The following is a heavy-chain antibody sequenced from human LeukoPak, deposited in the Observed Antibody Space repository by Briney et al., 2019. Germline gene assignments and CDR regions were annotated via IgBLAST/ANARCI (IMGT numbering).Heavy chain of an antibody. CDR2: IYHSGDT. Sequence: SETLSLTCTVSGYSVSSGYYWGWIRQPPGQGLEWIASIYHSGDTYYNPSLRSRATISLDMSKNQLSLKLSSVTAADTAVYYCARSKAHLSTSWYGNWFDPWGQGTLVTVSS. CDR1: GYSVSSGYY. D-gene: IGHD2-2*01. CDR3: ARSKAHLSTSWYGNWFDP. V-gene: IGHV4-38-2*02. J-gene: IGHJ5*02.